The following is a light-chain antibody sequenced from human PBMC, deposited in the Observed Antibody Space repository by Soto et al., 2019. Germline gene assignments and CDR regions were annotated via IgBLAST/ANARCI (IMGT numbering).Light chain of an antibody. CDR2: GAS. J-gene: IGKJ3*01. V-gene: IGKV3-20*01. CDR1: QSVSSSY. Sequence: EIALTQAPGTGSLWPLGGRRLGRMASQSVSSSYLAWYQQKPGQAPRLLIYGASSRASGIPDRFSGSGSGTDFTLTISRLEPQDFAVYYCQQYGSSLFTIGPGTKVDI. CDR3: QQYGSSLFT.